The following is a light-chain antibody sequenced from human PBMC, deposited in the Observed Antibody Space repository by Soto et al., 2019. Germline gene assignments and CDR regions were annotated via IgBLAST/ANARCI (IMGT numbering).Light chain of an antibody. CDR3: QQAHSFPLT. Sequence: DIQMTQSPSSVSASVGDRVTITCRASQGISSWLAWYQQKPGTAPNLLISAASRLQSGVPSRFSGSGSRTDFSLIISNLQPEDFSTYCCQQAHSFPLTFGGWTKVEI. J-gene: IGKJ4*01. CDR1: QGISSW. CDR2: AAS. V-gene: IGKV1-12*01.